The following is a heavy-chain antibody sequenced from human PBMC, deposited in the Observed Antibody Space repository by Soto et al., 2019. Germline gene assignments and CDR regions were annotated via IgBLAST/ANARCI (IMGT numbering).Heavy chain of an antibody. CDR2: IYSGGST. V-gene: IGHV3-53*01. D-gene: IGHD3-22*01. CDR3: ARGDRYYDTSDYYFDC. J-gene: IGHJ4*02. CDR1: GFTVISNY. Sequence: PGGSLRLSGAAAGFTVISNYRTWVRQAPGMGLEWVSVIYSGGSTYYADSVKGRFTISRDNSKNTLYLQMNGLRAEDTAVYYCARGDRYYDTSDYYFDCWGQGTLVTVSS.